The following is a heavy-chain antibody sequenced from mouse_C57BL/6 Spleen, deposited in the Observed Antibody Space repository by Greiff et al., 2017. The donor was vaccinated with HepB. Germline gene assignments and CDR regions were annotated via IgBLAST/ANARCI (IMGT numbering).Heavy chain of an antibody. J-gene: IGHJ1*03. CDR1: GFSFNTYA. Sequence: EVKLVESGGGLVQPKGSLKLSCAASGFSFNTYAMNWVRQAPGKGLEWVARIRSKSNNYATYYADSVKDRFTISRDDSESMLYLQMNNLKTEDTAMYYCVRQPGYDYDWYFDVWGTGTTVTVSS. CDR3: VRQPGYDYDWYFDV. CDR2: IRSKSNNYAT. D-gene: IGHD2-4*01. V-gene: IGHV10-1*01.